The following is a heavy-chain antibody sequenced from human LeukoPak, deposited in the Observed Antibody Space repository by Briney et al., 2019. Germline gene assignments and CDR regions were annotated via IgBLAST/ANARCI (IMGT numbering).Heavy chain of an antibody. CDR2: LGRSGEYK. CDR3: ATTVAGHPDDYFDF. D-gene: IGHD6-19*01. V-gene: IGHV3-21*01. CDR1: GFRFTDYS. J-gene: IGHJ4*02. Sequence: GGSLRLSCAASGFRFTDYSMSWVRQAPGKGLEWVAGLGRSGEYKYYADSVKGRFTISRDNAKNSLFLQLNNLRGEDTAVYYCATTVAGHPDDYFDFWGQGTLVTVSS.